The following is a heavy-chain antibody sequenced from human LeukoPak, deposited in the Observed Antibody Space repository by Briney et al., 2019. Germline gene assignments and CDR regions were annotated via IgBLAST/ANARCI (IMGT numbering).Heavy chain of an antibody. CDR2: ISSSGTTI. D-gene: IGHD5-24*01. CDR3: ERRDGYNSYYFDF. CDR1: EFSFSLYY. V-gene: IGHV3-11*04. Sequence: PGWALRLPLRASEFSFSLYYMSGIGQAPGKAWDGVAYISSSGTTIYSADSVRGRFTIYRDNAKTSLYLQMNSLRAEDTAVYYCERRDGYNSYYFDFWGQGTLVTVSS. J-gene: IGHJ4*02.